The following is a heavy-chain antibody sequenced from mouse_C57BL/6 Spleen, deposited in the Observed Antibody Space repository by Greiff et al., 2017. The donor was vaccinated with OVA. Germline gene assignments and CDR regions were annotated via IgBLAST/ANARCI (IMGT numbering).Heavy chain of an antibody. D-gene: IGHD1-1*01. Sequence: VQLQQPGAELVKPGASVKMSCKASGYTFTSYWITWVKQRPGQGLEWIGDIYPGSGSTNYNEKFKSKATLTVDTSSSTAYMQLSSLTSEDSAVYYCAREFLGRNYAMDYWGQGTSVTVSS. V-gene: IGHV1-55*01. CDR1: GYTFTSYW. J-gene: IGHJ4*01. CDR3: AREFLGRNYAMDY. CDR2: IYPGSGST.